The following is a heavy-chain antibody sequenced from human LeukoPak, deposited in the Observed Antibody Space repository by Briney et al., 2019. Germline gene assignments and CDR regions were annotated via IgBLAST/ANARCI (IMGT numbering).Heavy chain of an antibody. CDR3: ARLLGRCGGGSCYLGY. D-gene: IGHD2-15*01. CDR1: GCSFTSYW. CDR2: IYPGDSDT. Sequence: GESLKISCKGSGCSFTSYWIGWVRQMPGKGLEWMGIIYPGDSDTRYSPSFQGQVTISADKSISTAYLQWSSLKASDTAMYYCARLLGRCGGGSCYLGYWGQGTLVTVSS. J-gene: IGHJ4*02. V-gene: IGHV5-51*01.